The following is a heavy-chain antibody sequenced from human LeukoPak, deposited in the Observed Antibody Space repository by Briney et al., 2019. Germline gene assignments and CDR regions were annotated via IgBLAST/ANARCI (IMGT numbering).Heavy chain of an antibody. Sequence: ASVKVSCKASGYTFTGYYMHWVRQAPGQGLEWMGWINPNSGGTNYAQKFQGRVTMTRDTSISTAYMALSRLRSDDTAVYYCARTRGYGDFYFDYWGQGTLVTVSS. V-gene: IGHV1-2*02. J-gene: IGHJ4*02. CDR2: INPNSGGT. CDR1: GYTFTGYY. D-gene: IGHD4-17*01. CDR3: ARTRGYGDFYFDY.